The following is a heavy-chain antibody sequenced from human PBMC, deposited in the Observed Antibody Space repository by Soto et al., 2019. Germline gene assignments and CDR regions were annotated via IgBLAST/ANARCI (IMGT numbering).Heavy chain of an antibody. CDR2: ISGSGDRT. D-gene: IGHD6-19*01. Sequence: EVQLLESGGGLVQPGGSLRLSCAASGFTFSSYAMSWVRQAPEKGLEWVSGISGSGDRTHYADSVKGRFTISRDNSKNTLYLQMNSLRAEDTAVYYCAKDSQWLPRGNSDYWGQGTLVTVSS. V-gene: IGHV3-23*01. CDR1: GFTFSSYA. J-gene: IGHJ4*02. CDR3: AKDSQWLPRGNSDY.